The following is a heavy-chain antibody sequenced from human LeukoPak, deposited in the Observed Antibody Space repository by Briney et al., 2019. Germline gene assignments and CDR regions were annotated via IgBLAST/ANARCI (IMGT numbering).Heavy chain of an antibody. CDR2: INHSGST. J-gene: IGHJ4*02. V-gene: IGHV4-34*01. CDR1: GGSFSGYY. CDR3: ARETCSGGSCYADY. D-gene: IGHD2-15*01. Sequence: SETLSLTCAVYGGSFSGYYWSWIRQPPGKWLEWIGEINHSGSTNYNPSLKSRVTISVDTSKNQFSLKLSSVTAADTAVYYCARETCSGGSCYADYWGQGTLVTVSS.